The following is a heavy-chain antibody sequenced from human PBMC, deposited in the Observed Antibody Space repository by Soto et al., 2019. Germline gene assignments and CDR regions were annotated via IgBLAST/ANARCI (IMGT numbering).Heavy chain of an antibody. J-gene: IGHJ5*02. D-gene: IGHD2-21*02. CDR2: ITSDGKSK. CDR3: ARESGDWPLNWFDP. CDR1: GFNFSNHW. Sequence: GGSLRLSCAASGFNFSNHWMHWVRQRPAEGLVRVSRITSDGKSKAYAESVKGRFAISGDNAKNTLYLQMNGLTAEDTAVYYCARESGDWPLNWFDPWGQGTLVTVSS. V-gene: IGHV3-74*01.